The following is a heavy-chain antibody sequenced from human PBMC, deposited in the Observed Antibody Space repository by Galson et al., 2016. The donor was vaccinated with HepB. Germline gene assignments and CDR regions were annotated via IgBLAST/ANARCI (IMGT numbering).Heavy chain of an antibody. CDR1: GLTSTNAW. CDR3: ATVKLTTWYSFDS. D-gene: IGHD2-2*01. V-gene: IGHV3-15*01. CDR2: INGEADGGTT. Sequence: SLRLSCAASGLTSTNAWMTWVRQAPGKGLEWVGRINGEADGGTTDYAAPVKGRFYISSDDSTHTLFLHMNSLRVEDGAVYYCATVKLTTWYSFDSWGQGTLVTVSS. J-gene: IGHJ4*02.